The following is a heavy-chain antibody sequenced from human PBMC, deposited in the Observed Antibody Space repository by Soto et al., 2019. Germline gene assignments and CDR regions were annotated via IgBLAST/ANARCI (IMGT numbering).Heavy chain of an antibody. J-gene: IGHJ6*02. CDR3: ARTGGGDYRGTQYYYYYGMDV. CDR1: GFTFSSYA. D-gene: IGHD4-17*01. CDR2: ISGSGGST. V-gene: IGHV3-23*01. Sequence: GSLRLSCAASGFTFSSYAMSWVRQAPGKGLEWVSAISGSGGSTYYADSVKGRFTISRDNSKNTLYLQMNSLRAEDTAVYYCARTGGGDYRGTQYYYYYGMDVWGQGTTVTVSS.